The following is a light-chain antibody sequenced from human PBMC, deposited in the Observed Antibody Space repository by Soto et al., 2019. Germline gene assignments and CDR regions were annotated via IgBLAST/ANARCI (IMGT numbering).Light chain of an antibody. CDR2: EVT. CDR1: SIDIAPYNY. V-gene: IGLV2-14*01. J-gene: IGLJ1*01. CDR3: SSYETTNRRV. Sequence: QSVLTQPASVSGSPGQSLTISCTGTSIDIAPYNYVSWYQQHPGKAPKLLIYEVTKRPSGLSDRFSGSKSGNTASLTISDLQTEDEADYYCSSYETTNRRVFGTGTKVTVL.